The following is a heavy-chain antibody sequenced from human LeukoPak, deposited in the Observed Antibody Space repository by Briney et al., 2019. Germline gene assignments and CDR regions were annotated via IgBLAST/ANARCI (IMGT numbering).Heavy chain of an antibody. J-gene: IGHJ4*02. CDR1: GFTFSSYE. CDR3: ARVGGGSCYDY. Sequence: GGSLRLSCAASGFTFSSYEMNWVRQAPGKGLEWVSYISSGGSTIYYADSVKGRFTISRDNAKNSLYLQMNSLRAEDTAVYYCARVGGGSCYDYWGQGTLVTVSS. D-gene: IGHD2-15*01. CDR2: ISSGGSTI. V-gene: IGHV3-48*03.